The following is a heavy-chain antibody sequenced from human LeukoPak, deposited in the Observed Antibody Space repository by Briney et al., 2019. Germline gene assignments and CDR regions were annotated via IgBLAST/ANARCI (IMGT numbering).Heavy chain of an antibody. CDR1: GFTFSDYY. Sequence: GGSLRLSRAASGFTFSDYYMSWIRQAPGKGLEWVSYISSSGSTIYYADSVKGRFTISRDNAKNSLYLQMNSLRAEDTAVYYCARSISYYDFWSGYDYWGQGTLVTVSS. D-gene: IGHD3-3*01. CDR3: ARSISYYDFWSGYDY. CDR2: ISSSGSTI. J-gene: IGHJ4*02. V-gene: IGHV3-11*01.